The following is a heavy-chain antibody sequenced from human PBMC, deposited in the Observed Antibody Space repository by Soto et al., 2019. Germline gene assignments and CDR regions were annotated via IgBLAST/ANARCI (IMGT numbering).Heavy chain of an antibody. J-gene: IGHJ3*02. CDR1: GYTFTGYY. CDR3: ARAGIETGTTTAFDI. D-gene: IGHD1-7*01. Sequence: ASVKVSCKASGYTFTGYYMHWVRQAPGQGLEWMGWINPNSGGTNYAQKFQVWVTMTRDTSISTAYMELSRLRSDDTAVYYCARAGIETGTTTAFDIWGQGTMVTVSS. CDR2: INPNSGGT. V-gene: IGHV1-2*04.